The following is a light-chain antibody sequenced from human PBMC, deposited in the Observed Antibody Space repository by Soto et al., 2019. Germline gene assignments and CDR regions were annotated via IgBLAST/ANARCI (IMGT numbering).Light chain of an antibody. J-gene: IGKJ4*01. V-gene: IGKV3-15*01. CDR1: QSISSS. Sequence: EIVMTQSPATLSVSPGERATLSCRASQSISSSLAWYQHKAGQAPRRLIPGASTRATGIPDRFSGSGSGTEFALTISSLQTEDCAVYYCQQYSDWPPLTFGGGTKVEIK. CDR2: GAS. CDR3: QQYSDWPPLT.